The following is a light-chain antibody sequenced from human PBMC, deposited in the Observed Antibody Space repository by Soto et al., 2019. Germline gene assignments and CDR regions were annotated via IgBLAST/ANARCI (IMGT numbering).Light chain of an antibody. CDR1: SSDIGAYDY. V-gene: IGLV2-14*01. J-gene: IGLJ1*01. Sequence: QSALTQPASLSGSPGQSITISCTGTSSDIGAYDYVSWFQQHPGKAPKLMISEVNNRPSGVSNRFSGSKSGNTAYLTISGLQVEDEAEYFCFSFTNTSTHVFGTGTKVTV. CDR3: FSFTNTSTHV. CDR2: EVN.